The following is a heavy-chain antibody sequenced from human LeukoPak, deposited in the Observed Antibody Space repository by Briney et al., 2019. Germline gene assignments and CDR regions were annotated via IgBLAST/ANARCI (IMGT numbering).Heavy chain of an antibody. V-gene: IGHV3-11*05. J-gene: IGHJ5*02. CDR1: GFTFSDYY. CDR2: ISSSSSYT. D-gene: IGHD2-2*01. CDR3: ARVREDIVVVPAAIQEFDP. Sequence: GGSLRLSCAASGFTFSDYYMSWIRQAPGKGLEWVSYISSSSSYTNYADSVKGRFTISRDNAKNSLYLQMNSLRAEDTAVYYCARVREDIVVVPAAIQEFDPWGQGTLVTVSS.